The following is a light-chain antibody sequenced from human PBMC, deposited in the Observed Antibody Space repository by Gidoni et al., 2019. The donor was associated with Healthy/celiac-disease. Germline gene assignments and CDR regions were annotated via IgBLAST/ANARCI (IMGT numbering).Light chain of an antibody. V-gene: IGKV2-28*01. Sequence: EIVMTQSPLSLPVTPGEPASISCRSSQSLLHSNGYNYLDWYLQKPGQSPQLLIYLGSNRASGVPDRFSGSGSGTDFTLKISRVEAEDVGVYYCMQALQTPVAFGQXTKVEIK. CDR1: QSLLHSNGYNY. CDR3: MQALQTPVA. CDR2: LGS. J-gene: IGKJ1*01.